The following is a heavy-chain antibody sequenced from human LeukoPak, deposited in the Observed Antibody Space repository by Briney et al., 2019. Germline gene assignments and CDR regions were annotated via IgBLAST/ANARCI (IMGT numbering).Heavy chain of an antibody. D-gene: IGHD1-26*01. J-gene: IGHJ4*02. CDR3: AKESFATTSWGHDY. Sequence: GGSLRLSCAGSGFVVTANYLAWARQAPGKGLEWVSSITSSGRSTYYADSVKGHLTISRDNSNNILYLQMSSLRVEDTAIYYCAKESFATTSWGHDYWGQGTLVTVSS. CDR1: GFVVTANY. CDR2: ITSSGRST. V-gene: IGHV3-23*01.